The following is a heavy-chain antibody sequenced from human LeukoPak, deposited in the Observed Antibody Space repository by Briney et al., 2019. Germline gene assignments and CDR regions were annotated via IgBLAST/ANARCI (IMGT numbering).Heavy chain of an antibody. V-gene: IGHV3-21*01. J-gene: IGHJ4*02. CDR3: ARDLNLGVVVSGAADY. CDR2: MSTSSNDI. CDR1: GFTVSSYS. Sequence: SGGSLRLSCVVSGFTVSSYSMNWVRQTPGKGLEWVSSMSTSSNDIYYADSVKGRFTISRDNAKGSLYLQMNSLRAEDTAVYYCARDLNLGVVVSGAADYWGQGTLVTVSS. D-gene: IGHD2-15*01.